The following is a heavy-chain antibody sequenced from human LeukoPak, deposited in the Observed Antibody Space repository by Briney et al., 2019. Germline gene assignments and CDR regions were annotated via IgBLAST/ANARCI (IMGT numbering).Heavy chain of an antibody. V-gene: IGHV4-59*01. CDR2: IYYSGNT. Sequence: SETLSLTCTVSGGSISNYYWNWIRQPPGKGLEWIGYIYYSGNTNYNPSLKSRVTISIGTSKNQFSLKLGSVTAADTAVYYCARASRGDVGGVDSWGQGTLVTVSS. CDR3: ARASRGDVGGVDS. CDR1: GGSISNYY. D-gene: IGHD3-10*01. J-gene: IGHJ5*02.